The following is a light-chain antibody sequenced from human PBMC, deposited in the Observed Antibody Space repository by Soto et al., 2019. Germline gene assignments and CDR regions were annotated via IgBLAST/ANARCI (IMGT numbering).Light chain of an antibody. CDR2: GAS. Sequence: EIVLTQSPGTLSLSPGERATLSCRASQSVSRDYVAWYQQKAGQAPRLLMYGASSRRAGIPVRFSGRGSGTDFTLTITRLEPEDFAVYYCQQYGDSPTTFGQGTKLEIK. V-gene: IGKV3-20*01. J-gene: IGKJ2*01. CDR1: QSVSRDY. CDR3: QQYGDSPTT.